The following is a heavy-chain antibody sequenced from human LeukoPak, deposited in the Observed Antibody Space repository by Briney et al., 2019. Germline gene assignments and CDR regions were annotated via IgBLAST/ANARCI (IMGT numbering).Heavy chain of an antibody. D-gene: IGHD5-18*01. CDR2: ISSSSSYI. CDR3: AREGDRGYSYGYWEYYYYMDV. CDR1: GFTFSSYS. J-gene: IGHJ6*03. Sequence: KPGGSLRLSCAASGFTFSSYSMNWVRQAPGKGLEWVSSISSSSSYIYYADSVKGRFTISRDNAKNSLYLQMNSLRAEDTALYYCAREGDRGYSYGYWEYYYYMDVWGKGTTVTVSS. V-gene: IGHV3-21*04.